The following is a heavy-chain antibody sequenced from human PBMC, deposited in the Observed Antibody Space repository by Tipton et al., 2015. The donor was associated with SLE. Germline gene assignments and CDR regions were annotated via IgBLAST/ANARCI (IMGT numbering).Heavy chain of an antibody. J-gene: IGHJ5*02. Sequence: SLRLSCAASGFTFTAYTMNWIRQAPGKGLEWVSSMSSGDTYIYYADSVKGRFTISRDSAKNSLYLQMNSLRAEDTAVYYCARDGGFGSGIDTWGQGTLVTVSS. CDR3: ARDGGFGSGIDT. CDR2: MSSGDTYI. D-gene: IGHD3-10*01. V-gene: IGHV3-21*03. CDR1: GFTFTAYT.